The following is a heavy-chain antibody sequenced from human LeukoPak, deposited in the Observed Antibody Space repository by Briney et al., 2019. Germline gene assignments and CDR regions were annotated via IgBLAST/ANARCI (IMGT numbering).Heavy chain of an antibody. Sequence: SVKVSCKASGGTFSSYTISWVRQAPGQGLEWMGRIIPILGIANYAQKFQGRVTITADKSTSTAYMELSSLRSEDTAVYYCAREISMTTVPNGAFDYWGQGSLVTVSS. V-gene: IGHV1-69*04. CDR2: IIPILGIA. CDR3: AREISMTTVPNGAFDY. J-gene: IGHJ4*02. D-gene: IGHD4-17*01. CDR1: GGTFSSYT.